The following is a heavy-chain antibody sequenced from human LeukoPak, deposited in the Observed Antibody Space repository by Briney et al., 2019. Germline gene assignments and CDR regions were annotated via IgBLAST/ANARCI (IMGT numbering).Heavy chain of an antibody. CDR1: GGSLSISTYY. D-gene: IGHD3-10*01. CDR2: MFYGGST. J-gene: IGHJ4*02. CDR3: ARVDYSNSGSYPPHFDH. V-gene: IGHV4-39*07. Sequence: SETLSLTCAVSGGSLSISTYYWGCIRPPPGKGLGWIGTMFYGGSTYYNPYLKSRVAISVDTPKTHFSLELRSVTAADTAVYSCARVDYSNSGSYPPHFDHWGQGTLATVSS.